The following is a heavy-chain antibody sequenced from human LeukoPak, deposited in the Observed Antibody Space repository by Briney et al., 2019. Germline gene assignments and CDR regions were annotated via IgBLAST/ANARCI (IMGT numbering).Heavy chain of an antibody. CDR2: INHSGST. V-gene: IGHV4-34*01. CDR3: ARALPYYDILTGYPNAFDI. Sequence: SETLSLTCAVYGGSFGGYYWSWIRQPPGKGLEWIGEINHSGSTNYNPSLKSRVTISVDTSKNQFSLKLSSVTAADTAVYYCARALPYYDILTGYPNAFDIWGQGTMVTVSS. D-gene: IGHD3-9*01. J-gene: IGHJ3*02. CDR1: GGSFGGYY.